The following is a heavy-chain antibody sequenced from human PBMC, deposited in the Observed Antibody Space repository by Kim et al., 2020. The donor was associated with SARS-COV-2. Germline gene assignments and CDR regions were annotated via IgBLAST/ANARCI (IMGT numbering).Heavy chain of an antibody. CDR3: ARWDKTKLTLLDS. Sequence: ASVKVSCKASGYTFTNYGISWVRLAAGQGLEWLAWTSPSNGNSKYAQKVRDRVTLTTDTSTTTVHLDLRDLTSDDTAVYYCARWDKTKLTLLDSWRQG. CDR2: TSPSNGNS. CDR1: GYTFTNYG. V-gene: IGHV1-18*01. J-gene: IGHJ4*02. D-gene: IGHD1-26*01.